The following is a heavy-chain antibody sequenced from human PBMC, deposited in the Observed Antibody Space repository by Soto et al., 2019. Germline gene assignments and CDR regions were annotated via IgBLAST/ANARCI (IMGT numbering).Heavy chain of an antibody. CDR2: IYYSGST. J-gene: IGHJ4*02. V-gene: IGHV4-39*01. Sequence: SETLSLTCTVSGISVSTSDYYWGWVRQPPGKGLDWIGNIYYSGSTYYNPSLRSRVTFSVDKPKNPFYLRLNSVTAADTAVYFCAGFVVPASRNSDFDYWGQGTLVTVSS. CDR3: AGFVVPASRNSDFDY. CDR1: GISVSTSDYY. D-gene: IGHD2-15*01.